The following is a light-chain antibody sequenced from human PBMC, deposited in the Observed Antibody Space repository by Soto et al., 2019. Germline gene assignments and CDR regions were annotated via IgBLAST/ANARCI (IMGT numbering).Light chain of an antibody. CDR2: DAS. CDR1: QTINNF. CDR3: HQRYRWPLP. J-gene: IGKJ4*01. Sequence: EIILTQSPATLSLSPGDRATLSCRASQTINNFLAWYQQKPGQTPRLLIYDASKRATGIPARFTGSGSGTDFTLTISSLEPEDFAVYYCHQRYRWPLPFGGGTKVDIK. V-gene: IGKV3-11*01.